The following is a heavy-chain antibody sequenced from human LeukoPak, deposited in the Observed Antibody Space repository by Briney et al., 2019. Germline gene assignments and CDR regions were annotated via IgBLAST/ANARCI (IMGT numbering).Heavy chain of an antibody. CDR2: IIPIIGTA. V-gene: IGHV1-69*06. J-gene: IGHJ4*02. CDR3: ARALYYDSSGYYDD. D-gene: IGHD3-22*01. Sequence: ASVKVSCKASGCTFTSYAISWVRQAPGQGLEWMGGIIPIIGTANYAQKFQGSVTITADKSTSTAYLELSSLRSEDTAVYYCARALYYDSSGYYDDWGQRNPVTVSS. CDR1: GCTFTSYA.